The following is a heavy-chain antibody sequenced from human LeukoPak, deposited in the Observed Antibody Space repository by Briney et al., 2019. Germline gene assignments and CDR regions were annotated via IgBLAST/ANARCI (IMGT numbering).Heavy chain of an antibody. D-gene: IGHD5-12*01. Sequence: PSETLSLTCAVYGGSFSGYYWSWIRQPPGKGLEWIGEINHSGSTNYNPSLKSRATISVDTSKHQFSLKLSSVTAADTAVYYCARRDRSRSGYKDWGHGTLVTASS. CDR3: ARRDRSRSGYKD. CDR2: INHSGST. J-gene: IGHJ4*01. CDR1: GGSFSGYY. V-gene: IGHV4-34*01.